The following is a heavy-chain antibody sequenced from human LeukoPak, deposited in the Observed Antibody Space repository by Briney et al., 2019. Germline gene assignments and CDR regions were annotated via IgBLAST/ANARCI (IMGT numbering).Heavy chain of an antibody. Sequence: PSETLSLTCTVSGGSISSYYWSWIRQPPGKGLEWIGYIYYSGSTNYNPSLKSRVTISVDTSKNQFSLKLSSVTAADTAVYYCARWPIRGDDAFDIWGQGTMVTVSS. J-gene: IGHJ3*02. CDR2: IYYSGST. D-gene: IGHD5-12*01. CDR3: ARWPIRGDDAFDI. V-gene: IGHV4-59*08. CDR1: GGSISSYY.